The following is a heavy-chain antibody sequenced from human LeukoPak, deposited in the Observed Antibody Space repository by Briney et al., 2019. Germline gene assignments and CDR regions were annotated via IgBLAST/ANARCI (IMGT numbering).Heavy chain of an antibody. D-gene: IGHD5-18*01. CDR3: ARAHGYSYGRDAFDI. J-gene: IGHJ3*02. Sequence: GGSLRLSCAASGFTFDDYAMHWVRQAPGKGLEWVSGISWNSGSIGYADSVKGRFTISRDNAKNSLYLQMNSLRAEDTAVYYCARAHGYSYGRDAFDIWGQGTMVTVSS. CDR2: ISWNSGSI. V-gene: IGHV3-9*01. CDR1: GFTFDDYA.